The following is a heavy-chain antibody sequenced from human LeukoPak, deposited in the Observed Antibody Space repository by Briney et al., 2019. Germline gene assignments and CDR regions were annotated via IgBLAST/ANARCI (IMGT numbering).Heavy chain of an antibody. Sequence: PGGSLRLSCAASGFTFDDYGMSWVRQAPGKGLEWVSGINWNGGSTGYADSVKGRFTISRDNAKNSLYLQMNSLRAEDTALYYCARDDHLGYEQWLVLKPRGGFDYWGQGTLVTVSS. D-gene: IGHD6-19*01. V-gene: IGHV3-20*04. CDR3: ARDDHLGYEQWLVLKPRGGFDY. CDR1: GFTFDDYG. J-gene: IGHJ4*02. CDR2: INWNGGST.